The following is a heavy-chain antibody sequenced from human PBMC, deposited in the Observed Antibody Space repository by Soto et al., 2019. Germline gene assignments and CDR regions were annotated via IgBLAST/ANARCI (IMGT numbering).Heavy chain of an antibody. CDR1: GFTFDDYA. J-gene: IGHJ6*02. D-gene: IGHD3-16*01. CDR3: AKDYTMGDWGGMDV. V-gene: IGHV3-9*01. Sequence: EVQLVESGGGLVQPGRSLRLSCAASGFTFDDYAMHWVRQAPGKGLEWVSGISWNSGSIGYADSVKGRFTISRDNAKNSLYMQMNSMRAEDTVLYYCAKDYTMGDWGGMDVWGQGTTVT. CDR2: ISWNSGSI.